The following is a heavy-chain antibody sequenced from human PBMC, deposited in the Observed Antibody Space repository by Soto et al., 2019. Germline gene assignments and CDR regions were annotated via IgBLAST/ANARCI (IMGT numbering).Heavy chain of an antibody. CDR1: GGSISSGGYY. Sequence: SETLSLTCTVSGGSISSGGYYCSWIRQHPGKGLEWIGYIYYSGSTYYNPSLKSRVTISVDTSKNQFSLKLSSVTAADTAVYYCARGYCISTSCSPFDYWGQGTLVTVSS. CDR3: ARGYCISTSCSPFDY. V-gene: IGHV4-30-4*08. J-gene: IGHJ4*02. D-gene: IGHD2-2*01. CDR2: IYYSGST.